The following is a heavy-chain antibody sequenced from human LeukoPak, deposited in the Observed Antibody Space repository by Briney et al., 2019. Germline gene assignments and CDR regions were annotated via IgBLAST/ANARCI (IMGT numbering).Heavy chain of an antibody. Sequence: PGGSLDLSCAAPGSTFSNIPMTWFPKPPGRGRKWVPAISGSGGSTYYADSVKGRFTISRDNSKNTLYLQMNSLRAEDTAVYYCAKDGYARSWGSGSQSDYWGQGTLVTVSS. V-gene: IGHV3-23*01. CDR2: ISGSGGST. CDR3: AKDGYARSWGSGSQSDY. D-gene: IGHD3-10*01. J-gene: IGHJ4*02. CDR1: GSTFSNIP.